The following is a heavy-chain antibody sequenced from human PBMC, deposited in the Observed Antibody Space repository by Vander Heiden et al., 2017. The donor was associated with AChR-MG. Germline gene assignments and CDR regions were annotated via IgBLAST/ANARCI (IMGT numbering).Heavy chain of an antibody. CDR2: INDGNGNT. D-gene: IGHD2-8*01. CDR1: GYSFTNYA. CDR3: ARDSREYQMRTKTSNWFDP. J-gene: IGHJ5*02. Sequence: QVPLVPSGTEVKKPGASVQVSCKPSGYSFTNYAIHWVRQAPGQRLEWMGWINDGNGNTKYSQNFQGRVSITRDTSANTAYMELSSLRSEDTAVYYCARDSREYQMRTKTSNWFDPWGQGTLVTVSS. V-gene: IGHV1-3*01.